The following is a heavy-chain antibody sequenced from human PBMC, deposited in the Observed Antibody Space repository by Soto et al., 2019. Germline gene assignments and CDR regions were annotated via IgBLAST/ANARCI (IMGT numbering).Heavy chain of an antibody. CDR1: GYTFTSYA. Sequence: QVQLVQSGAEEKKPGASVKVSCKASGYTFTSYAMHWVRQAPGQRLEWMGWINAGNGNTKYSQKFQGRVTITRDTSASTAHMELSSRRSEDTAVAYCAGEGGIEVDYWGQGALVTVSS. D-gene: IGHD1-26*01. CDR3: AGEGGIEVDY. J-gene: IGHJ4*02. CDR2: INAGNGNT. V-gene: IGHV1-3*05.